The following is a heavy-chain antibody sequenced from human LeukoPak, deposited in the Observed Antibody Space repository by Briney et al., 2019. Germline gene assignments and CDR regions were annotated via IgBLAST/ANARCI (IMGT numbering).Heavy chain of an antibody. Sequence: PSETLSLTCTVSGGSISSGSYYWSWIRQPAGKGLEWIGRIYTSGSTNYNPSLKSRVTISVDTSKNQFSLKLSSVTAADTAVYYCARANRTGTYYYDSSSDAFDIWGQGTMVTVSS. CDR2: IYTSGST. D-gene: IGHD3-22*01. CDR3: ARANRTGTYYYDSSSDAFDI. V-gene: IGHV4-61*02. CDR1: GGSISSGSYY. J-gene: IGHJ3*02.